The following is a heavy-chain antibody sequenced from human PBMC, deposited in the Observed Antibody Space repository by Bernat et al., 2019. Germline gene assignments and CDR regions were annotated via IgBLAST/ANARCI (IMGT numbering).Heavy chain of an antibody. CDR3: ARESFDSASDFFWRATRADAFDI. CDR1: GFTFSSYG. J-gene: IGHJ3*02. Sequence: QVQLVESGGGVVQPGRSLRLSCAASGFTFSSYGMHWVRQAPGKGLEWVAVIWYDGSNKYYADSVKGRFTISRDNSKNTLYLQMNSLRAEDTAVYYCARESFDSASDFFWRATRADAFDIWGQGTMVTVSS. D-gene: IGHD5-12*01. V-gene: IGHV3-33*01. CDR2: IWYDGSNK.